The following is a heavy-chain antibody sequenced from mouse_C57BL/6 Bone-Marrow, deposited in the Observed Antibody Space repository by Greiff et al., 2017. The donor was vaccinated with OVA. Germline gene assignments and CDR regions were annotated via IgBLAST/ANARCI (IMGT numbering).Heavy chain of an antibody. J-gene: IGHJ4*01. Sequence: EVQRVESGGGLVKPGGSLKLSCAASGFTFSNYAMSWVRQTPEKRLEWVATISDGGSYTYYPDNVKGRFTISRDNAKNNLYLQMSHLKSEDTAMYYYAGYANSYAMDYWGQGTSVTVSS. V-gene: IGHV5-4*01. CDR3: AGYANSYAMDY. CDR2: ISDGGSYT. CDR1: GFTFSNYA. D-gene: IGHD2-1*01.